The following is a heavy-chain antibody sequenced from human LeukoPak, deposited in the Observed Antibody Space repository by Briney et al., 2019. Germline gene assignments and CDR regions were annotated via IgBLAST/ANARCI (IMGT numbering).Heavy chain of an antibody. Sequence: GGSLRLSCAASGFTFSRSWMSWVRQAPGKGLEWVANIKEDGSAQYYLDPVKGRFIISRDNAKNSLYLQINSLRAEDTAVYYCASSRVIHCVTTGCYASFYQWGQGTLVTVSS. J-gene: IGHJ4*02. CDR1: GFTFSRSW. CDR2: IKEDGSAQ. D-gene: IGHD2-2*01. CDR3: ASSRVIHCVTTGCYASFYQ. V-gene: IGHV3-7*01.